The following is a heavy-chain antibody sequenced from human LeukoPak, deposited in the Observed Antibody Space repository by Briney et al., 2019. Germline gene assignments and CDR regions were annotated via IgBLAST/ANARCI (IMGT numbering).Heavy chain of an antibody. CDR2: MYSVGST. CDR3: ARDLSGYSFCFGGDL. CDR1: GFTISANF. D-gene: IGHD6-13*01. V-gene: IGHV3-66*01. Sequence: QAGGSLRLSCAASGFTISANFMSWVRQAPGKGLEWVSVMYSVGSTFYADSVKGRFTISRDGYKNTLDLQMYSLRVDDTAVYYCARDLSGYSFCFGGDLWGQGTLVTVSS. J-gene: IGHJ4*02.